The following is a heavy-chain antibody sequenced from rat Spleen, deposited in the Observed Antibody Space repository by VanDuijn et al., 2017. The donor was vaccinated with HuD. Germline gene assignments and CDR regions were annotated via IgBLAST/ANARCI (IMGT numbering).Heavy chain of an antibody. D-gene: IGHD1-11*01. J-gene: IGHJ2*01. CDR3: ARHRNYGGIPFDY. Sequence: EVQLVETGGGVVQPGRSMKLSCAASGFTFSMYYMAWVRQAPTKGLEWVASIRTGGGDTYYRDSVRGRFTLSRDNAKSTLYLQMDSLRSEDTATYYCARHRNYGGIPFDYWGQGVMVTVSS. CDR2: IRTGGGDT. CDR1: GFTFSMYY. V-gene: IGHV5-25*01.